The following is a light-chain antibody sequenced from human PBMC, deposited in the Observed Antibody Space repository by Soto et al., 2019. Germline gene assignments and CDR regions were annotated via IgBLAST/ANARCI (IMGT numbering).Light chain of an antibody. J-gene: IGKJ4*01. CDR2: GAS. CDR3: HQYDSSPLT. V-gene: IGKV3-20*01. CDR1: QSVSSSY. Sequence: EIVLTQSPGTLSLSPGERATLSCRASQSVSSSYLAWYQQKPGQAPRHLIYGASSRATGIPDRFSGRGSGTDFTLTISRLEPEDFAVYYCHQYDSSPLTFGGGTKVEIK.